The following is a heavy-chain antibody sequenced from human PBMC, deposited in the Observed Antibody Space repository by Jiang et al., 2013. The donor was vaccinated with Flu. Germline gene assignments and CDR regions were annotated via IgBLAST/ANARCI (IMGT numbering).Heavy chain of an antibody. J-gene: IGHJ4*02. CDR1: GFTFSNAW. Sequence: LESGGGLVKPGGSLRLSCAASGFTFSNAWMNWVRQAPGKGLEWVGRIKSKTDGGTTDYAAPVKGRFTISRDDSKNTLYLQMNSLKTEDTAVYYCTTDYYDSSGRTDYWGQGTLVTVSS. CDR2: IKSKTDGGTT. V-gene: IGHV3-15*07. CDR3: TTDYYDSSGRTDY. D-gene: IGHD3-22*01.